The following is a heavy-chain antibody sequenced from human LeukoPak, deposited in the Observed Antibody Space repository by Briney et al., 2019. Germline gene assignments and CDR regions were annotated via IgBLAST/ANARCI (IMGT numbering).Heavy chain of an antibody. CDR1: GFTFSGYW. D-gene: IGHD3-16*01. Sequence: GGSLRLSCAASGFTFSGYWMSWVRQAPGKGLEWVANIKQDGSEKYYVDSIKGRFTISRDNAKKSLYLQMNSLRAEDTAVYYCARAAGYYDYVWGSYSDNWFDPWGQGALSPSPQ. J-gene: IGHJ5*02. CDR2: IKQDGSEK. V-gene: IGHV3-7*01. CDR3: ARAAGYYDYVWGSYSDNWFDP.